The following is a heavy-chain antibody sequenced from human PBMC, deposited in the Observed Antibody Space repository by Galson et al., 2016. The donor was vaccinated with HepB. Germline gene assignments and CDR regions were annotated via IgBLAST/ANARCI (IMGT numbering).Heavy chain of an antibody. J-gene: IGHJ5*02. D-gene: IGHD3-10*01. CDR1: GGSISSTNR. Sequence: SETLSLTCAVSGGSISSTNRWSWVRQPPGKGLEWIGEISHSGSTKYNASLKSRLTISIDTSKNEVSLELTSVTAADTAVYYCARGLRLSNMVGGVTNYFDPWGQGTLVIVSS. CDR3: ARGLRLSNMVGGVTNYFDP. CDR2: ISHSGST. V-gene: IGHV4-4*02.